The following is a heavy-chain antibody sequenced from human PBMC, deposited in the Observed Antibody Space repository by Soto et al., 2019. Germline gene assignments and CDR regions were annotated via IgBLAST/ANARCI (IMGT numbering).Heavy chain of an antibody. CDR3: ARLQFGDGFDY. CDR2: ILHTGGT. V-gene: IGHV4-30-2*01. CDR1: GGSISGGGVS. D-gene: IGHD1-1*01. Sequence: QLQLQESGSRLVKPSQTLSLTCAVAGGSISGGGVSWGWIRQPPGKGLEWIGYILHTGGTQYNPSLKSRVSMSVDKSTNQFSLHLTSVNAADTAVYYCARLQFGDGFDYWGQGALVTVSS. J-gene: IGHJ4*02.